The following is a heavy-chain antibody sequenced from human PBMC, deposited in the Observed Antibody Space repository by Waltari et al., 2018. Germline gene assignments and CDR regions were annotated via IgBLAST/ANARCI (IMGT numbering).Heavy chain of an antibody. CDR2: ISSSSSYI. CDR1: GFTFSTFR. V-gene: IGHV3-21*03. J-gene: IGHJ5*02. D-gene: IGHD3-10*01. CDR3: AGITMVRGAPGWFDP. Sequence: EVQLVESGGGLVTPGGSLRLSCAASGFTFSTFRLTWVRPAPGKGLEWVSSISSSSSYIYYADSVKGRFTISRDNAKNSLYLQMNSLRAEDTAVYYCAGITMVRGAPGWFDPWGQGTLVTVSS.